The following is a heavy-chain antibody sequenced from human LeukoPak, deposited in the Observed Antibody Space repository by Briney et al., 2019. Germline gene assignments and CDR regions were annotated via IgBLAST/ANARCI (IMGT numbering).Heavy chain of an antibody. CDR1: EFTFSTFW. CDR3: VRDSDYQRNSGGRYAHYDALDI. D-gene: IGHD2-21*01. V-gene: IGHV3-7*01. Sequence: GGSLRLSCAASEFTFSTFWMSWVRQAPGKGLEWVANIKADGSVKHYVDSMEGRSSISRDNARSSLYLQMNSLRAEDTAVYYCVRDSDYQRNSGGRYAHYDALDIWGHGTMVTVSS. J-gene: IGHJ3*02. CDR2: IKADGSVK.